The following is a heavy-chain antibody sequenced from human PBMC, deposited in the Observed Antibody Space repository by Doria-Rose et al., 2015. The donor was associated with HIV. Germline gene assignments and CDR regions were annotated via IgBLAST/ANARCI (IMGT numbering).Heavy chain of an antibody. CDR2: ISWNSGTI. CDR3: TKDIGRFGELFDY. D-gene: IGHD3-10*01. V-gene: IGHV3-9*01. J-gene: IGHJ4*02. Sequence: SGGGLVQPGRSLRLSCAASGFTFDDYAMHWVRQAPGKGLEWVSGISWNSGTIDYADSVKGRFTISRDNAKNSLYLQMNSLRAEDTALYFCTKDIGRFGELFDYWGQGTLVTVSS. CDR1: GFTFDDYA.